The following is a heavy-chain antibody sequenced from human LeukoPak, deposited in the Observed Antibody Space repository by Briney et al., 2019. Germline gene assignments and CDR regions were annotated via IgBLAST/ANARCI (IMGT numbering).Heavy chain of an antibody. V-gene: IGHV1-18*01. J-gene: IGHJ4*02. D-gene: IGHD3-9*01. CDR3: ARGHYDVLAASYKWTPDY. Sequence: GASVKVSCKASGYTFTTYAITWVRQAPGQGLEWMGWISSYNSNTIYAQKLQGRVTMTTDTSTTTAYMELRSLRSDDTAVYYCARGHYDVLAASYKWTPDYWGQGTLVTVSS. CDR2: ISSYNSNT. CDR1: GYTFTTYA.